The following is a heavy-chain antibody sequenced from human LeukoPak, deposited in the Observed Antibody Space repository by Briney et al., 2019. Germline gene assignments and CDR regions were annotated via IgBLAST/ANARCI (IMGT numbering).Heavy chain of an antibody. J-gene: IGHJ4*02. Sequence: GGSLRLSCAASGFTFSRYAMNWVRQAPGKGLEWVSAISGRGDSTFYAESVKGRFTISRDNSNNTLNLQMNSLKAGDTAVYYCAKDPPFFWRDSDYFDSWGQGTLVTVAS. D-gene: IGHD3-3*01. CDR3: AKDPPFFWRDSDYFDS. CDR2: ISGRGDST. V-gene: IGHV3-23*01. CDR1: GFTFSRYA.